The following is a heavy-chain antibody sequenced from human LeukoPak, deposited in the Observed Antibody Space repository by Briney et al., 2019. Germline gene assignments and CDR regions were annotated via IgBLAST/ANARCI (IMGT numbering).Heavy chain of an antibody. CDR2: ISSSGSAR. V-gene: IGHV3-11*04. CDR1: GFTFSDYY. CDR3: AIPDRRYGDAFDI. Sequence: PGGPLRLSCAASGFTFSDYYMSWIRQAPGKGLEGVSYISSSGSARYYADSVKGRFTISRANAKNSLYLQMNSLRAEDTAVYYCAIPDRRYGDAFDIWGQGTMVTVSS. D-gene: IGHD3-9*01. J-gene: IGHJ3*02.